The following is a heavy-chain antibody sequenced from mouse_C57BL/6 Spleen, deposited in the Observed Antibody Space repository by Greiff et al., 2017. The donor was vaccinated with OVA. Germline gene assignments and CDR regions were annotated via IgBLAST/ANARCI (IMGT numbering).Heavy chain of an antibody. CDR1: GYAFSSYW. V-gene: IGHV1-80*01. D-gene: IGHD1-1*01. Sequence: QVHVKQSGAELVKPGASVKISCKASGYAFSSYWMNWVKQRPGKGLEWIGQIYPGDGDTNYNGKFKGKATLTADKSSSTAYMQLSSLTSEDSAVYFCARGGTVVATGAYWGQGTLVTVSA. CDR2: IYPGDGDT. CDR3: ARGGTVVATGAY. J-gene: IGHJ3*01.